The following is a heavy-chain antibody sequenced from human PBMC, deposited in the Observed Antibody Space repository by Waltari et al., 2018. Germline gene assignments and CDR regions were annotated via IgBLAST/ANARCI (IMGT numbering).Heavy chain of an antibody. CDR1: GGSISSYY. Sequence: QVQLQESGPGLVKPSETLSLTCTVSGGSISSYYWSWIRQPPGKGLEWIGYIYYSGSTNHHPSLKSRVTISVDTSKNQFSLKLSSVTAADTAVYYCARGIRYFDLHDAFDIWGQGTMVTVSS. CDR2: IYYSGST. D-gene: IGHD3-9*01. J-gene: IGHJ3*02. V-gene: IGHV4-59*01. CDR3: ARGIRYFDLHDAFDI.